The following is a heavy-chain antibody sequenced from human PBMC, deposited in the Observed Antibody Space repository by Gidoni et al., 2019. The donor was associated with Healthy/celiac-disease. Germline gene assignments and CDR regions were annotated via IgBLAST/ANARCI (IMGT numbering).Heavy chain of an antibody. CDR1: GFTFSSYW. Sequence: EVQLVESGGGLVQPGGSLRLSCAASGFTFSSYWMSWVRKAPGKGLEWVANIKQDGSEKYYVDSVKGRFTISRDNAKNSLYLQMNSLRAEDTAVYYCARGELVVYAISNYYYYYGMDVWGQGTTVTVSS. CDR2: IKQDGSEK. D-gene: IGHD2-8*02. CDR3: ARGELVVYAISNYYYYYGMDV. V-gene: IGHV3-7*01. J-gene: IGHJ6*02.